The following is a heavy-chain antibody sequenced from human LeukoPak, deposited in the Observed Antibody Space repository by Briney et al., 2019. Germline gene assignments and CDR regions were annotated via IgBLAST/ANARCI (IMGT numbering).Heavy chain of an antibody. V-gene: IGHV3-23*01. J-gene: IGHJ4*02. CDR3: AKDYKVRGVILTIFDY. CDR1: GFTFRTYA. Sequence: GGSLRLSCAASGFTFRTYAMSWVRQAPGKGLEWVSGISGSGDNTYYADSGKGRCTISRDNCKKTVYVKMNSLRDGDTDVFYCAKDYKVRGVILTIFDYWGQGTPVTVSS. D-gene: IGHD3-10*01. CDR2: ISGSGDNT.